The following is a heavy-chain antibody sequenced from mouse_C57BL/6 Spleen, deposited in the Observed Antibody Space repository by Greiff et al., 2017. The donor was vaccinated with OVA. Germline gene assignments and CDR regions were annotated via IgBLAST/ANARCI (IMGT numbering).Heavy chain of an antibody. CDR2: INPNNGGT. CDR1: GYTFTDYY. J-gene: IGHJ4*01. Sequence: VQLQQSGPELVKPGASVKISCKASGYTFTDYYMNWVKQSHGKSLEWIGDINPNNGGTSYNQKFKGKATLTVDKSSSTAYMELRSLTSEDSAVYYCARSFITTAPYAMDYWGQGTSVTVSS. D-gene: IGHD1-1*01. V-gene: IGHV1-26*01. CDR3: ARSFITTAPYAMDY.